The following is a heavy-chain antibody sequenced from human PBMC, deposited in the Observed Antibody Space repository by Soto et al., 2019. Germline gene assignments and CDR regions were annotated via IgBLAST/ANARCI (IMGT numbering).Heavy chain of an antibody. Sequence: SETLSLTCTVSGGSISSSSYYWGWIRQPPGKGLEWIGSIYYSGSTYYNPSLKSRVTISVDTSKNQFSLKLSSVTAADTAVYYCARGSLWFGELLSGYYYYGMDVWGQGTTVTVSS. CDR3: ARGSLWFGELLSGYYYYGMDV. CDR1: GGSISSSSYY. V-gene: IGHV4-39*01. J-gene: IGHJ6*02. D-gene: IGHD3-10*01. CDR2: IYYSGST.